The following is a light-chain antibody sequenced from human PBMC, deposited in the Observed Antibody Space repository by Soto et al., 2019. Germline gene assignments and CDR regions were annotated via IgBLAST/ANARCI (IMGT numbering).Light chain of an antibody. CDR2: DAS. CDR1: QDISNY. V-gene: IGKV1-33*01. Sequence: DIQMTQSPSSLSASVGDRVTITCQASQDISNYLNWYQQKPGKAPKLLIYDASNLETGVPSRFSGSGSGTEFTLTISSLQPDDFATYYCQQYNSYSLITFGQGTRLEIK. CDR3: QQYNSYSLIT. J-gene: IGKJ5*01.